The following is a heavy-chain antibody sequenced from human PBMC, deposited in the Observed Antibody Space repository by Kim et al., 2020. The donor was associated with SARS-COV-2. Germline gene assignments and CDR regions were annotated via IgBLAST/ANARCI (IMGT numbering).Heavy chain of an antibody. V-gene: IGHV1-69*04. CDR1: GDTFRSHP. J-gene: IGHJ6*03. D-gene: IGHD3-10*01. CDR3: ARAAHYYYYMDV. Sequence: SVKVSCKASGDTFRSHPISWVRQVPGQGLEWMGRIIPALDVANYAQTFQGRVTITADKSTTTAYMELRSLRPEDTAVYYCARAAHYYYYMDVWGTGTTVTVSS. CDR2: IIPALDVA.